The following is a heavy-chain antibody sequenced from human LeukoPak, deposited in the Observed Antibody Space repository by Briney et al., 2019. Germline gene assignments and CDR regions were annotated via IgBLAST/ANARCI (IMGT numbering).Heavy chain of an antibody. Sequence: SETLSLTCAVYGGSFSGYFWSWIRQPPGKGLEWIGEINHSGSTNYNPSLKSRVTISVNTSKNQFSLNLSSVTAADTAVYYCARDTGYSSGWYWWFDPWGQGTLVTVSS. CDR3: ARDTGYSSGWYWWFDP. CDR2: INHSGST. D-gene: IGHD6-19*01. V-gene: IGHV4-34*01. CDR1: GGSFSGYF. J-gene: IGHJ5*02.